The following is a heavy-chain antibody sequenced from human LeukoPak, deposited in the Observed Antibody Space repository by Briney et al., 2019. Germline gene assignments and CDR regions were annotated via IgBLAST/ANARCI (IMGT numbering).Heavy chain of an antibody. CDR2: ISYDGTNK. Sequence: GGSLRLSCAASGFTFTYYAMHWVRQTLGKGLGWVAVISYDGTNKYYADTVKGRYSISRDNSKNTWYLQMKSLRPADTAVYYCARGAAEAGTFDSWGQGTLVTVSS. CDR1: GFTFTYYA. CDR3: ARGAAEAGTFDS. V-gene: IGHV3-30*04. J-gene: IGHJ4*02. D-gene: IGHD1-1*01.